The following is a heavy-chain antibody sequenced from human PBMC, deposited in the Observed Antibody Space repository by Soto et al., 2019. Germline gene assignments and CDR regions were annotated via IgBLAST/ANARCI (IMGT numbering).Heavy chain of an antibody. CDR2: ISGSGGST. V-gene: IGHV3-23*01. CDR3: AKATPPPLYYDSGYYYYGMDV. D-gene: IGHD3-22*01. Sequence: GGSLRLSCAASGFTFSSYAMSWVRQAPGKGLEWVSAISGSGGSTYYADSVKGRFTISRDNSKNTLYPQMNSLRAEDTALYYCAKATPPPLYYDSGYYYYGMDVWGQGTTVTVSS. CDR1: GFTFSSYA. J-gene: IGHJ6*02.